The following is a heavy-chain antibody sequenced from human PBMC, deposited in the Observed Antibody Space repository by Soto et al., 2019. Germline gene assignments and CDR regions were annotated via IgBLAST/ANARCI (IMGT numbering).Heavy chain of an antibody. CDR3: ARDKRDQGYCISTSCPIDY. V-gene: IGHV4-59*12. CDR2: MYYSGNV. CDR1: GDSISNYY. J-gene: IGHJ4*01. Sequence: PSETLSLTCSVSGDSISNYYWNWIRQSPGKGLEWIAYMYYSGNVNYNPSLKSRVTVSLDTSKNQFSLKLTSVTAEDTAVYYCARDKRDQGYCISTSCPIDYWGHGTLVTVSS. D-gene: IGHD2-2*01.